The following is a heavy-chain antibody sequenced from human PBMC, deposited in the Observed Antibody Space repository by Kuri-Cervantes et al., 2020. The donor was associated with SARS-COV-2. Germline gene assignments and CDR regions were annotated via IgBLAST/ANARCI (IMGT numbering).Heavy chain of an antibody. CDR2: INPNSGGT. J-gene: IGHJ3*02. V-gene: IGHV1-2*02. CDR1: GYTFTGYY. CDR3: ARERREYQLLCDAFDI. D-gene: IGHD2-2*01. Sequence: ASVKVSCKASGYTFTGYYMHWVRQAPGQGLEWMGWINPNSGGTNYAQKFQGRVTMTRDTSISTAYMELSRLRSDDTAVYHCARERREYQLLCDAFDIWGQGTMVTVSS.